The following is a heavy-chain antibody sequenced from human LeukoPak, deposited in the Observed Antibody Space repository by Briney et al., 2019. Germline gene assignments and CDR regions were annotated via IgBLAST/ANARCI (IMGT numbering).Heavy chain of an antibody. Sequence: SETLSLTCAVSGGSISSSNWWSWVRQPPGKGLEWIGQIYHSESTNYNPSLKSRVTISVDKSKNQFSLKLSYVTAADTAVYYCARDSNSSFESQWGQGTLVTVSS. V-gene: IGHV4-4*02. CDR1: GGSISSSNW. CDR2: IYHSEST. CDR3: ARDSNSSFESQ. D-gene: IGHD6-6*01. J-gene: IGHJ4*02.